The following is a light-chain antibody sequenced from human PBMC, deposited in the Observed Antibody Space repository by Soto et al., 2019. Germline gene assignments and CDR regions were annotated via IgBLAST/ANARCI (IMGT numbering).Light chain of an antibody. CDR3: SAWDASLNGYV. V-gene: IGLV1-44*01. J-gene: IGLJ1*01. CDR2: SNY. Sequence: QSVLTQPPSASGTPGQRVTISCSGSSSNTGSKTVNWYQQLPGTAPKLLIYSNYQRPSGVPDRFSGSKSGTSASLAISGLQSEDEADYYCSAWDASLNGYVFGTGTKLTVL. CDR1: SSNTGSKT.